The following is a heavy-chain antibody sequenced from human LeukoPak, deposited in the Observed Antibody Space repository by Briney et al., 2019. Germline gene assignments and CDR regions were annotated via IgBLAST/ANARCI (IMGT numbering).Heavy chain of an antibody. V-gene: IGHV3-21*01. CDR2: ISGPSIYI. J-gene: IGHJ4*02. CDR3: ARDPYGSGSYDEYYFDS. D-gene: IGHD3-10*01. Sequence: GGSLRLSCAASGFTFSTYSMNWVRQAPGKGLEWVSCISGPSIYIYYADSVRGRFTISRDNAKNTVYLQMNSLRAEDTAVYFCARDPYGSGSYDEYYFDSWGQGTLVTVSS. CDR1: GFTFSTYS.